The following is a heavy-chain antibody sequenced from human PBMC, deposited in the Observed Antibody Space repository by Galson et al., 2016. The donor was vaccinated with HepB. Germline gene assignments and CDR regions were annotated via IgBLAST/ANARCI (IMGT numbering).Heavy chain of an antibody. D-gene: IGHD1-26*01. J-gene: IGHJ4*02. CDR1: GYTSTSYY. Sequence: SVKVSCKASGYTSTSYYLHWVRQAPGQGLEWMGIINPSGGSTMYAQKFQGRVNMTRDSSTSTVYMELSGLRSEDTAVYYCARDFLVGARGYFDYWGQGTPVTVSS. CDR3: ARDFLVGARGYFDY. V-gene: IGHV1-46*01. CDR2: INPSGGST.